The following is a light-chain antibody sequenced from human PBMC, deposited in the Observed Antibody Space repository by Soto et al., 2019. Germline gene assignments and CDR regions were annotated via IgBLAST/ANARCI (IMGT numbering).Light chain of an antibody. V-gene: IGKV3-20*01. J-gene: IGKJ4*01. CDR1: QSVGSNS. CDR3: QQYGSSPPLT. CDR2: GAS. Sequence: EFVLTQSPGTLSLSPGERATLSCRASQSVGSNSLAWYQQKPGQAPRILIYGASTRATGPDRFSGSGSGTDFTLTISRLEPEDFAVYYCQQYGSSPPLTFGGGTKVEIK.